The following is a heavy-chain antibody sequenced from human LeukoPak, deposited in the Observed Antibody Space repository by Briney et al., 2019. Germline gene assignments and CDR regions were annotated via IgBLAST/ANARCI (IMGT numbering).Heavy chain of an antibody. J-gene: IGHJ4*02. Sequence: SETLSLTCTVSGGSISSSSYYWGWIRQPPGKGLEWIGSIYYSGSTYYNPSLKSRVTISVDTSKNQFSLKLSSVTAADTAVYYCARNDYYGSGLYFDYWGQGTLVTVSS. CDR1: GGSISSSSYY. CDR3: ARNDYYGSGLYFDY. V-gene: IGHV4-39*07. D-gene: IGHD3-10*01. CDR2: IYYSGST.